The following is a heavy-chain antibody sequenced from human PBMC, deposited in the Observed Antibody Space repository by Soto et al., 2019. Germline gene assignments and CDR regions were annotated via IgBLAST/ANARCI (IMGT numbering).Heavy chain of an antibody. V-gene: IGHV3-30*18. D-gene: IGHD3-22*01. CDR3: AKEDYYDSSGYSPAVDY. CDR1: GFTFSSYG. Sequence: QVQLVESGGGVVQPGRSLRLSCAASGFTFSSYGMHWVRQAPGKGLEWVAVISYDGSNKYYADSVKGRFTISRDNSKNTLYLQRNSLEAEDTAVYYCAKEDYYDSSGYSPAVDYWGQGTLVTVSS. J-gene: IGHJ4*02. CDR2: ISYDGSNK.